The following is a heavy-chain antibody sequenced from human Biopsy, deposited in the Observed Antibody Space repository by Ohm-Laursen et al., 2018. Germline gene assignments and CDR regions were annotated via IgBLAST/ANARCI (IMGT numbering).Heavy chain of an antibody. CDR1: GASMTDYF. V-gene: IGHV4-4*07. Sequence: SDTLSLTCSVSGASMTDYFWSWIWQPAGKGLEWIGRAYPSGTTYYNPSLKGRVTISIDASKNQLSLKVTSVTAADTAVFYCAGSGGHYFNGLDVWGQGTTVIVSS. CDR3: AGSGGHYFNGLDV. J-gene: IGHJ6*02. D-gene: IGHD3-10*01. CDR2: AYPSGTT.